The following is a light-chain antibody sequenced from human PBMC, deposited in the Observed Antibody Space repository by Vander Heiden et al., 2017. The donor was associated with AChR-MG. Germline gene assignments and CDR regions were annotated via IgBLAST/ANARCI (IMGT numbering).Light chain of an antibody. CDR2: GAS. CDR1: QSVSNI. Sequence: EIVMTQSPATLSVSPGERATLSCRASQSVSNILAWYQQKPGKAPRLLIYGASIRATSIPARFSGIGSETEFTLTISSLQSEDSAVYYCQQDKNWPYTFGQGTKLEIK. V-gene: IGKV3-15*01. CDR3: QQDKNWPYT. J-gene: IGKJ2*01.